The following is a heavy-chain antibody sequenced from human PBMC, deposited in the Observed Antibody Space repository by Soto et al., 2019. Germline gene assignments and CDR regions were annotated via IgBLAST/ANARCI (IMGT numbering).Heavy chain of an antibody. Sequence: QVQLVQSGAEVKKPGSSVKVSCRASGDTFSSYAVNWVRQAPGRGLEWMGRVIPVLGTTDYAQKFRGRVTMTADKSRTTVYMELSSLRSADTAVYYCARRRYCGYDCYHKHYYGMDVWGQGTTVTVAS. V-gene: IGHV1-69*08. CDR3: ARRRYCGYDCYHKHYYGMDV. CDR2: VIPVLGTT. CDR1: GDTFSSYA. J-gene: IGHJ6*02. D-gene: IGHD2-21*02.